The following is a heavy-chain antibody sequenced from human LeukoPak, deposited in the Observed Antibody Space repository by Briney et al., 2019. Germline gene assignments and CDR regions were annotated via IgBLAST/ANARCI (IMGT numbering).Heavy chain of an antibody. CDR2: INSDGSSI. D-gene: IGHD2-8*01. V-gene: IGHV3-74*01. Sequence: GGSLRLSCAASGFTFSSYWMHWVRQGPGKGLVWVSRINSDGSSITYADSVKGRFTISRDNAKNTLYLQMSSLRAEDTAVYYCASVSSRGPPDYWGQGTLVTVSS. J-gene: IGHJ4*02. CDR3: ASVSSRGPPDY. CDR1: GFTFSSYW.